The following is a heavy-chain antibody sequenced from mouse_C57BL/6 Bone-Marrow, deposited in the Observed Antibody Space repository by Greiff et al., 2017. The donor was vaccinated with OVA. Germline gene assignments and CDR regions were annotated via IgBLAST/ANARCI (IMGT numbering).Heavy chain of an antibody. Sequence: VQLQQSGAELARPGASVKMSCKASGYTFTSYTMHWVKQRPGQGLEWIGYINPSSGYTKYNQKFKDKATLTADKSSSTAYMQLSSLTSEDSAVYYCAREGPTGNWYFDVWGTGTTVTVSS. CDR2: INPSSGYT. D-gene: IGHD4-1*02. J-gene: IGHJ1*03. V-gene: IGHV1-4*01. CDR3: AREGPTGNWYFDV. CDR1: GYTFTSYT.